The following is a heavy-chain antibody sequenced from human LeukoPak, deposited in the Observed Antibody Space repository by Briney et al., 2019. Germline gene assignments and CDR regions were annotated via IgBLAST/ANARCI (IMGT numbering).Heavy chain of an antibody. D-gene: IGHD1-26*01. CDR3: ARGAVGATDGGFDY. V-gene: IGHV1-69*05. CDR1: GGTFSSYA. CDR2: IIPIFGTA. Sequence: GASVKVSCKASGGTFSSYAISWVRQAPGQGLEWMGGIIPIFGTANYAQKFQGRVTITTDESTSTAYMELSSLRSEDTAVYYRARGAVGATDGGFDYWGQGTLVTVSS. J-gene: IGHJ4*02.